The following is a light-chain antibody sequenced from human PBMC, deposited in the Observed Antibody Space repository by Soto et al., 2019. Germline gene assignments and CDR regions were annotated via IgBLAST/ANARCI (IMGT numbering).Light chain of an antibody. CDR3: SSYTSSNTHV. CDR1: SSDVGGYNY. Sequence: QSVLTQPPPLSGSPGQSITISCTGTSSDVGGYNYVSWYQQHPGKAPKLMIYDVSNRPSGVSNRFSGSKSDNTASLTISGLQAEDEADYYCSSYTSSNTHVFGTGTKVTVL. V-gene: IGLV2-14*01. J-gene: IGLJ1*01. CDR2: DVS.